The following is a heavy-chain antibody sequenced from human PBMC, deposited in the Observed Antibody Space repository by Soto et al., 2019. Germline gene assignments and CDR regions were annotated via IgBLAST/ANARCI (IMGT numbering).Heavy chain of an antibody. J-gene: IGHJ4*02. CDR1: GFTVSSNY. CDR2: IYSGGST. V-gene: IGHV3-53*01. CDR3: ATWAYVEMATET. D-gene: IGHD4-4*01. Sequence: GGSLRLSCAASGFTVSSNYMSWVRQAPGKGLEWVSVIYSGGSTYYADSVKGRFTISRDNSKNTLYLQMNSLRAEDTAVYYCATWAYVEMATETWGQGTLVTVSS.